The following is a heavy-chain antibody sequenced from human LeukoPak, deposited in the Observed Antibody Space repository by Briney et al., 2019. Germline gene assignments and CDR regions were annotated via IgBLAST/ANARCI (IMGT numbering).Heavy chain of an antibody. Sequence: SVKVSCKASGGTFSSYAISWVRQAPGQGLEWMGRIIPIFGTANYAQKFQGRVTITTDESTSTAYMELSSLRSEDTAVYYCARAPWAALLHIDPWGQGTLVTVSS. CDR3: ARAPWAALLHIDP. D-gene: IGHD2-15*01. CDR2: IIPIFGTA. V-gene: IGHV1-69*05. CDR1: GGTFSSYA. J-gene: IGHJ5*02.